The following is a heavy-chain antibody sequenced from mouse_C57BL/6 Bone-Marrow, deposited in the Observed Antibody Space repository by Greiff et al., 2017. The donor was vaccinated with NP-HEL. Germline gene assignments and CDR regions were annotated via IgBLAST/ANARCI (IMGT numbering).Heavy chain of an antibody. J-gene: IGHJ4*01. CDR3: ARALRY. V-gene: IGHV1-4*01. CDR2: INPSSGYT. CDR1: GYTFTSYS. D-gene: IGHD1-1*01. Sequence: QVQLQQSGAELASPGASVKMSCKASGYTFTSYSLHWFNQRPGPGLYLLGYINPSSGYTKYNQKFTDKATLTVDKSSSTAYMQLSSLTSEDAAVYYCARALRYWGQGTSVTVSS.